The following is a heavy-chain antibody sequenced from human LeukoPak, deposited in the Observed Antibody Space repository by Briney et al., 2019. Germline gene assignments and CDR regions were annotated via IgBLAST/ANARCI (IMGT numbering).Heavy chain of an antibody. D-gene: IGHD3-10*01. CDR3: ARDSTTTLDGSVSYWAPNF. CDR1: GYTFTSYG. J-gene: IGHJ4*02. V-gene: IGHV7-4-1*02. CDR2: INTNTGNP. Sequence: ASMKVSCKASGYTFTSYGISWVRQAPGQGLEWMGWINTNTGNPTYAQGFTGRFVFSLDTSVSTAYLQISSLKAEDTAVYYCARDSTTTLDGSVSYWAPNFWGQGTLVTVSS.